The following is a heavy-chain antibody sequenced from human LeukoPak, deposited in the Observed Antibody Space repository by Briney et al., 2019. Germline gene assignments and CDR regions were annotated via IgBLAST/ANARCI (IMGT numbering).Heavy chain of an antibody. CDR2: IYYSGST. V-gene: IGHV4-39*01. CDR1: GGSISSSSYY. J-gene: IGHJ4*02. CDR3: ARQTHCGGDCYSESYYFDY. Sequence: KPSETLSLTCTVSGGSISSSSYYWGWIRQPPGKGLEWIGSIYYSGSTYYNPSLKSRVTISVDTSKNQFSLKLSSVTAADTAVYYCARQTHCGGDCYSESYYFDYWGQGTQVTVSS. D-gene: IGHD2-21*02.